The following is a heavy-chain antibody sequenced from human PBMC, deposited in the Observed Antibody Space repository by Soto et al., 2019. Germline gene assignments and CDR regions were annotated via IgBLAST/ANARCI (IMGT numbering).Heavy chain of an antibody. CDR2: IYYSGST. CDR3: ARASIVVVPAAEPFMDV. D-gene: IGHD2-2*01. V-gene: IGHV4-31*03. J-gene: IGHJ6*03. Sequence: QVQLQESGPGLVKPSQTLSLTCTVSGGSISSGGYYWSWIRQHPGKGLEWIGYIYYSGSTYYNPSLKSRVTMSVDTSKNQFSLKLSSVTAADTAVYYCARASIVVVPAAEPFMDVWGKGTTVTVSS. CDR1: GGSISSGGYY.